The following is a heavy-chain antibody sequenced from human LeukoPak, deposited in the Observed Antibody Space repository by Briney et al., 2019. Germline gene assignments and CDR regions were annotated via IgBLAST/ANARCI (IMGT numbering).Heavy chain of an antibody. V-gene: IGHV1-2*04. Sequence: ASVKVSCKASGYTFTSNYIHWVRQAPGQGLEWMGWINPNSGGTNYAQKFQGWVTMTRDTSISTAYMELSRLRSDDTAVYYCARATQATVGTPYFDYWGQGTLVTVSS. CDR3: ARATQATVGTPYFDY. J-gene: IGHJ4*02. D-gene: IGHD4-23*01. CDR2: INPNSGGT. CDR1: GYTFTSNY.